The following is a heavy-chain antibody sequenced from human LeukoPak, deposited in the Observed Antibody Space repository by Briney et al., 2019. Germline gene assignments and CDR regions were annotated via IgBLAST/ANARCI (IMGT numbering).Heavy chain of an antibody. CDR3: ARALTYSSGWFDY. CDR2: IYYSGST. Sequence: SETLSLTCTVSGGSISSYYWSWIRQPPGKGLEWIGYIYYSGSTNYNPSLKSRVTISVDTSKNQFSLKLSSVTAADTAVYYCARALTYSSGWFDYWGQGTLVTVSS. V-gene: IGHV4-59*12. J-gene: IGHJ4*02. CDR1: GGSISSYY. D-gene: IGHD6-19*01.